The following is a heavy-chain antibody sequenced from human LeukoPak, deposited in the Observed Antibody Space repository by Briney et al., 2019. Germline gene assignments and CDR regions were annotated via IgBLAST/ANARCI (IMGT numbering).Heavy chain of an antibody. CDR3: ASGHDYINPGVFDI. J-gene: IGHJ3*02. Sequence: GGSLRLSCAASEFVFITFGMNWVRQAPGKGLEWVSYISSTDSTIYYADSVRGRFTISRDNAKNFLYLQMHSLRVEDTAVYYCASGHDYINPGVFDIWGQGTMVTVSS. V-gene: IGHV3-48*01. CDR2: ISSTDSTI. D-gene: IGHD4-11*01. CDR1: EFVFITFG.